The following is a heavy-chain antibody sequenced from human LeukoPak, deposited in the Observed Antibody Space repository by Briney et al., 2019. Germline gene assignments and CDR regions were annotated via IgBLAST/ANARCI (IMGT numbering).Heavy chain of an antibody. J-gene: IGHJ4*02. Sequence: VASVKVSCKVSGYTLTELSMHWMRQAPGKGLEWMGGFDPEDGETIYAQKFQGRVTMTEDTSTDTAYMELSSLRSEDTAVYYCARRRSIQLWASFDYWGQGTLVTVSS. CDR3: ARRRSIQLWASFDY. CDR2: FDPEDGET. CDR1: GYTLTELS. V-gene: IGHV1-24*01. D-gene: IGHD5-18*01.